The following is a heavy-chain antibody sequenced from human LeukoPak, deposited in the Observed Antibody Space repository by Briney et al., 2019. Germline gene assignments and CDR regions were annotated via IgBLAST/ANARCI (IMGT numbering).Heavy chain of an antibody. CDR1: GFTFSSYA. V-gene: IGHV3-30*04. D-gene: IGHD3-22*01. CDR3: ARSYYDSSGYYPY. J-gene: IGHJ4*02. CDR2: ISYDGSNK. Sequence: PGGSLRLSCAASGFTFSSYAMHWVRQAPGKGLGWVAVISYDGSNKYYADSVKGRFTISRDNPKNTLYLQMNSLRAEDTAVYYCARSYYDSSGYYPYWGQGTLVTVSS.